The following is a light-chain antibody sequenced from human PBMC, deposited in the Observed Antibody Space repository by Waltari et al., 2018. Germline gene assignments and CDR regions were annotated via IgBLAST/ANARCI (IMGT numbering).Light chain of an antibody. CDR1: QGGSSI. CDR3: QQYNAWPRT. J-gene: IGKJ1*01. CDR2: GAS. V-gene: IGKV3-15*01. Sequence: ERLITQSPATLSVSPGETATLSCRASQGGSSILAWYQEKPGHAPRLLIYGASTRATGIPGRISGSGSGAEFTLTISSLQSEDSAVDYCQQYNAWPRTFGQGTKLEVK.